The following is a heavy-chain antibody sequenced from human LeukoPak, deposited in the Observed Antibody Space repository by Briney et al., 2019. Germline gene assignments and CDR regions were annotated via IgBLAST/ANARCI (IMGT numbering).Heavy chain of an antibody. J-gene: IGHJ4*02. D-gene: IGHD3-10*01. CDR2: INPNSGGT. Sequence: GASVKVSCKASGYTFTGYYMHWVRQAPGQGLEWMGWINPNSGGTNYAQKFQGRVTMTRDTSISTAYMELSRLRSDDTAVYYCVRDLLTMVRGVIITAFDYWGQGTLVTVSS. CDR3: VRDLLTMVRGVIITAFDY. CDR1: GYTFTGYY. V-gene: IGHV1-2*02.